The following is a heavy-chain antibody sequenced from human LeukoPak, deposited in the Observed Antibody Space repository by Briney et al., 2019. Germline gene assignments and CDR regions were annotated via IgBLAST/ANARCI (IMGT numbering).Heavy chain of an antibody. CDR2: IYPGDSDT. CDR3: ARHRVAVAVDDAFDI. CDR1: GYSFSSYW. V-gene: IGHV5-51*01. J-gene: IGHJ3*02. D-gene: IGHD6-19*01. Sequence: GESLKISCKDSGYSFSSYWIGWVRQMPGKGLEWMGIIYPGDSDTRYSPSFQGQVTISADKSISTAYLQWSSLKASDTAMYYCARHRVAVAVDDAFDIWGQGTMVTVSS.